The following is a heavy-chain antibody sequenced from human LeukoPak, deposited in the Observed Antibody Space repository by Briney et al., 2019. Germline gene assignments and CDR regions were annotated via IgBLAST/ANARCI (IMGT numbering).Heavy chain of an antibody. CDR1: GFIFSNHA. Sequence: GGSLRLSCAASGFIFSNHAFHWVRQAPGKGLVWVSRIRSDGKSTSYTDSVRGRFTISRDNAKNTLYLQMNGLRDEDTAVYYCATEVASWFDPWGQGTLVTVSS. CDR2: IRSDGKST. V-gene: IGHV3-74*01. D-gene: IGHD2-15*01. CDR3: ATEVASWFDP. J-gene: IGHJ5*02.